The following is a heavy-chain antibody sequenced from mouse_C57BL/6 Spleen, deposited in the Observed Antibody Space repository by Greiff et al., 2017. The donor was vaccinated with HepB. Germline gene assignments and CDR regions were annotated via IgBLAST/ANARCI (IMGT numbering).Heavy chain of an antibody. CDR3: ARDRGYDYDGRFDY. J-gene: IGHJ2*01. D-gene: IGHD2-4*01. Sequence: EVHLVESGGGLVKPGGSLKLSCAASGFTFSSYAMSWVRQTPEKRLEWVATISDGGSYTYYPDNVKGRFTISRDNAKNNLYLQMSHLKSEDTAMYYCARDRGYDYDGRFDYWGQGTTLTVSS. V-gene: IGHV5-4*01. CDR1: GFTFSSYA. CDR2: ISDGGSYT.